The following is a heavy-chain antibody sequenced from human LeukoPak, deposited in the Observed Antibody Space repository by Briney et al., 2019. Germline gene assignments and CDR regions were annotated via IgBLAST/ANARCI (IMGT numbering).Heavy chain of an antibody. V-gene: IGHV3-7*01. Sequence: GGSLRLSCGVSGFTFSDYWMNWVRQAPGKGLEWVASIKQDGSEKYYVDSVKGRFTISRDNAKNSVYLQMNSLRAEDTAVYYCARGFDGANAFDLWGQGTLVTVS. J-gene: IGHJ3*01. CDR3: ARGFDGANAFDL. CDR2: IKQDGSEK. CDR1: GFTFSDYW.